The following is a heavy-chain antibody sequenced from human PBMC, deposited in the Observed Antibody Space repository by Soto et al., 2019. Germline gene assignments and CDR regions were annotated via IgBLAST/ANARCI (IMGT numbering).Heavy chain of an antibody. J-gene: IGHJ5*02. D-gene: IGHD6-13*01. CDR1: GGTFSSYT. V-gene: IGHV1-69*08. CDR3: AREVNVAAAVSPWFDP. CDR2: IIPILGIA. Sequence: QVQLVQSGAEVKKPGSSVKVSCKASGGTFSSYTISWVRQAPGQGLEWMGRIIPILGIANYAQKFQGRVTITADKSTSTAYMDLSSLRSEDTAVYYCAREVNVAAAVSPWFDPWGQGTLVTVSS.